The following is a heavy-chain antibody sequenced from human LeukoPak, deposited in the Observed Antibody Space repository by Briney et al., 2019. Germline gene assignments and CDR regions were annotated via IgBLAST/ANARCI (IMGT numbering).Heavy chain of an antibody. D-gene: IGHD2-8*02. V-gene: IGHV4-59*01. CDR1: GGSFSGYY. J-gene: IGHJ4*02. CDR2: MYYSGST. CDR3: ARSTSGPSLFDY. Sequence: SETLSLTCAVYGGSFSGYYWSWIRQPPGKGLEWIGYMYYSGSTNYTPSLRSRVTISIDTSKNQFYLNLSSVTAADTAVYYCARSTSGPSLFDYWGQGTLATVSS.